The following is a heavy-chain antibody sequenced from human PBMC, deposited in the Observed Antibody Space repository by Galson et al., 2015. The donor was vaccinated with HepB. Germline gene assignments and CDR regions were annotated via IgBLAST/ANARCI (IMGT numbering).Heavy chain of an antibody. CDR1: GGTFSSYA. D-gene: IGHD2-2*01. Sequence: SVKVSCKASGGTFSSYAISWVRQAPGQGLEWMGGIIPIFGTANYAQKFQGRVTITADESTSTAYMELSSLRSEDTAVYYCARRGGGIRDIVVVPAAPPYYYYYGMDVWGQGTTVTVSS. CDR3: ARRGGGIRDIVVVPAAPPYYYYYGMDV. V-gene: IGHV1-69*13. J-gene: IGHJ6*02. CDR2: IIPIFGTA.